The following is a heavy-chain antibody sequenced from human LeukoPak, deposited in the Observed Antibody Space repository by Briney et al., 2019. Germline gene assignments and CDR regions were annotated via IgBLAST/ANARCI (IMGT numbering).Heavy chain of an antibody. D-gene: IGHD3-22*01. V-gene: IGHV4-31*03. CDR2: IYYSGST. CDR1: GGSISSGGYY. CDR3: ARGGYDSSDNWFDP. J-gene: IGHJ5*02. Sequence: SETLSLTCTVSGGSISSGGYYWGWIRQHPGKGLEWIGYIYYSGSTYYNPSLKSRVTISVDTSKNQFSLKLSSVTAADTAVYYCARGGYDSSDNWFDPWGQGTLVTVSS.